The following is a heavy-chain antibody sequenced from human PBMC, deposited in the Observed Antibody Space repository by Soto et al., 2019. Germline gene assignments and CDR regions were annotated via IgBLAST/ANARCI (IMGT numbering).Heavy chain of an antibody. V-gene: IGHV3-74*01. Sequence: EVQLVESGGGLVQPGGSLRLSCEASGFTFSSYWMHWVRQPPGKGLEWVSRIDYDGSTINYADPVEGRFTISRDNSKNTVYLQMKSLRGDDTAVYYCARGGVTGIVGIFGSPLDIWGQGTVVTVSS. CDR3: ARGGVTGIVGIFGSPLDI. CDR1: GFTFSSYW. CDR2: IDYDGSTI. J-gene: IGHJ3*02. D-gene: IGHD1-1*01.